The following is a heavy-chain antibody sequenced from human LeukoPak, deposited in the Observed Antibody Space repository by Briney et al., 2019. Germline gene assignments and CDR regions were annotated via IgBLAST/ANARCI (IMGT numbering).Heavy chain of an antibody. V-gene: IGHV3-20*04. D-gene: IGHD5/OR15-5a*01. CDR3: ARDLYDLAFDI. CDR2: INWNGGST. Sequence: PGGSLRLSCTASGFNFNNYEMNWVRQAPGKGLEWVSGINWNGGSTGYADSVKGRFTISRDNAKNSLYLQMNSLRAEDTAVYYCARDLYDLAFDIWGQGTMVTVSS. J-gene: IGHJ3*02. CDR1: GFNFNNYE.